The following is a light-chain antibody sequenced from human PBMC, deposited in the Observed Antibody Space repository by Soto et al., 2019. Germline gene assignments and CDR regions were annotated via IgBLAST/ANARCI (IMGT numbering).Light chain of an antibody. Sequence: DIQMTQSPSTLSASVGDRFTITCRASQSISSWLAWYQQKPGKAPKLLIYDVSNLESGVPSRFSGSGSGTEFTLTISSLQPDDVATYYCQQYNTFWTFGQGTKV. J-gene: IGKJ1*01. CDR1: QSISSW. CDR3: QQYNTFWT. CDR2: DVS. V-gene: IGKV1-5*01.